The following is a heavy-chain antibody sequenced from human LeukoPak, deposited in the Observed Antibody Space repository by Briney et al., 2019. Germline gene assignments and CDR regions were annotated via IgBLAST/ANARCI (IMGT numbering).Heavy chain of an antibody. Sequence: SETLSLTCTVSGGSISSSSYYWGWIRQPPGEGLEWIGTIYYSGSTYYNPSLKSRVTISVDTSKNQFSLKLSSVTAADTAVYYRGRPLYSSSPTSPFRYWGQGTLVTVSS. D-gene: IGHD6-6*01. CDR3: GRPLYSSSPTSPFRY. CDR1: GGSISSSSYY. CDR2: IYYSGST. J-gene: IGHJ4*02. V-gene: IGHV4-39*01.